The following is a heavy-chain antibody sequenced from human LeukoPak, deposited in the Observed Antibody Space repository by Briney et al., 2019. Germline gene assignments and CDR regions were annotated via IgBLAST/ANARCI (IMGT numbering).Heavy chain of an antibody. CDR3: ARYGSGTYPRFDY. J-gene: IGHJ4*02. D-gene: IGHD3-10*01. V-gene: IGHV4-59*08. Sequence: PSETLSLTCTVSGGSISGYYWSWIRQSPEKGLEWIGYIYNSGSTNYNPSLQSRVTISVDTSKNQFSLNLSSVTAADTAVYYCARYGSGTYPRFDYWGQGTLVTVSS. CDR1: GGSISGYY. CDR2: IYNSGST.